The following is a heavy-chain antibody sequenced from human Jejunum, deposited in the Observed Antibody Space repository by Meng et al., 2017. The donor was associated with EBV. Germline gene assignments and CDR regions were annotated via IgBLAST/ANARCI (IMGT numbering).Heavy chain of an antibody. J-gene: IGHJ4*02. CDR3: ARGYRDY. Sequence: VKLGGAGGGLVQPGGSLRLSCAASGFTFSAYWMHWVRQAPGKGLVWVSRIKNDGTDPYYADSVKGRFTVSRDNAKNTLYLQMNSLRAEDTAIYYCARGYRDYWGRGTLVTVSS. V-gene: IGHV3-74*01. D-gene: IGHD5-18*01. CDR1: GFTFSAYW. CDR2: IKNDGTDP.